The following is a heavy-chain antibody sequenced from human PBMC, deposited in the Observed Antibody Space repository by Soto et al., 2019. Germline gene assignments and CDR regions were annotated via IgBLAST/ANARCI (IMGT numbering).Heavy chain of an antibody. CDR1: GFTFSSYA. V-gene: IGHV3-23*01. CDR3: AKALGYGSGRSYYYYYMDV. CDR2: ISGSGGST. D-gene: IGHD3-10*01. J-gene: IGHJ6*03. Sequence: PGGSLRLSCAPFGFTFSSYAMGWVRQAPGKGLEWVSAISGSGGSTSYADSVKGRFTISRDNSKNTLYLQMNSLRAEDTAVYYCAKALGYGSGRSYYYYYMDVWGKGTTVTVSS.